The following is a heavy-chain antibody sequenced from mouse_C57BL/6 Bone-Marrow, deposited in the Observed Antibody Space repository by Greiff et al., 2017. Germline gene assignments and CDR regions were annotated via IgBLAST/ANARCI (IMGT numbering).Heavy chain of an antibody. D-gene: IGHD4-1*02. CDR3: ARFNWAYFDY. V-gene: IGHV1-80*01. J-gene: IGHJ2*01. Sequence: VMLVESGAELVKPGASVKISCKASGYAFSSYWMNWVKQRPGKGLEWIGQIYPGDGDTNYNGKFKGKATLTADKSSSTAYMQLSSLTSEDSAVYFCARFNWAYFDYWGQGTTLTVSS. CDR2: IYPGDGDT. CDR1: GYAFSSYW.